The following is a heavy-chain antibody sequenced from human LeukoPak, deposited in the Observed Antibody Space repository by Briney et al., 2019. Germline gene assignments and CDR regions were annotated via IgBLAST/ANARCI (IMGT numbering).Heavy chain of an antibody. CDR2: INHSGST. Sequence: PSETLSLTCAVYGGSFSGYYSSWIRQPPGKGLEWIGEINHSGSTNYNPSLKSRVTISVDTSKNQFSLKLSSVTAADTAVYYCARGLDDYIWGSYRYTRTIPFDYWGQGTLVTVSS. J-gene: IGHJ4*02. CDR1: GGSFSGYY. D-gene: IGHD3-16*02. V-gene: IGHV4-34*01. CDR3: ARGLDDYIWGSYRYTRTIPFDY.